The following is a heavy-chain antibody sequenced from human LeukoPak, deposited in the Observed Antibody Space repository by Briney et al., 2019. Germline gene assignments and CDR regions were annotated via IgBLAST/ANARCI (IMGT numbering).Heavy chain of an antibody. CDR1: GGSISSYY. J-gene: IGHJ3*02. D-gene: IGHD1-26*01. CDR2: IYYSGST. CDR3: ARRVWATTISRDAFDI. Sequence: SETLSLTCTVSGGSISSYYWSWIRQPPGKGLEWIGYIYYSGSTNYNPSLKSRVTISVDTSKNQLSLKLSSVTAADTAVYYCARRVWATTISRDAFDIWGQGTMVTVSS. V-gene: IGHV4-59*01.